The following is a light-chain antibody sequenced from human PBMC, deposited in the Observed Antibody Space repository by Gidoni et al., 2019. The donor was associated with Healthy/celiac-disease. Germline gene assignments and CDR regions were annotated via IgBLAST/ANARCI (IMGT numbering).Light chain of an antibody. J-gene: IGKJ4*01. CDR3: QQYGSSPLT. Sequence: EVVLTQSRGTLSLSPRERATLSCRASQRVSSSYLAWYQQKPGQAPRLLIYGASSRATGIPDRFSGSGSGTDFTLTISRLEPEDFAVYYCQQYGSSPLTFGGGTKVEIK. CDR2: GAS. CDR1: QRVSSSY. V-gene: IGKV3-20*01.